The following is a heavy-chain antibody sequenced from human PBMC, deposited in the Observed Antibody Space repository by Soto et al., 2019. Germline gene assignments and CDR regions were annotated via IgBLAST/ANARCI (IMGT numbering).Heavy chain of an antibody. V-gene: IGHV4-59*01. Sequence: QVQLQESGPGLVKPSETLSLTCTVSGGSISSYYWSWIRQPPGKGLEWIGYIYYSGSTNYNPSLKSRVTISVDTSKNQSSLKLSSVTAADTAVYYCARVAGSSSPNSKKYYFDYWGQGTLVTVSS. CDR1: GGSISSYY. CDR3: ARVAGSSSPNSKKYYFDY. J-gene: IGHJ4*02. D-gene: IGHD6-6*01. CDR2: IYYSGST.